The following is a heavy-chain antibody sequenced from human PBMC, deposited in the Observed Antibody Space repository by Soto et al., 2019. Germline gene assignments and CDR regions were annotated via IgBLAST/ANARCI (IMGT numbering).Heavy chain of an antibody. Sequence: GGSLRLSCAASGFTFSKYAMSWVRQAPGKGLEWVSGISGSGGSPYYADSVKGRFTISRDNSKNTLYLQMNSLRAEDTAVYYCAKDDTYYYDSSGYYPFDYWGQGTLVTAPQ. D-gene: IGHD3-22*01. J-gene: IGHJ4*02. CDR1: GFTFSKYA. CDR2: ISGSGGSP. V-gene: IGHV3-23*01. CDR3: AKDDTYYYDSSGYYPFDY.